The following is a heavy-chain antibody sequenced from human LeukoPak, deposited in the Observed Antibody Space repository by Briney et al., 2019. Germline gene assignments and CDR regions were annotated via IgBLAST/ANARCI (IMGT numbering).Heavy chain of an antibody. CDR3: ARGDYSGYEGPFDY. V-gene: IGHV4-39*01. D-gene: IGHD5-12*01. J-gene: IGHJ4*02. CDR2: IYYSGST. CDR1: GGSISSSSYY. Sequence: PSETLSLTCTVSGGSISSSSYYRGWIRQPPGKGLEWIGSIYYSGSTYYNPSLKSRVTISVDTSKNQFSLKLSSVTAADTAVYYCARGDYSGYEGPFDYWGQGTLVTVSS.